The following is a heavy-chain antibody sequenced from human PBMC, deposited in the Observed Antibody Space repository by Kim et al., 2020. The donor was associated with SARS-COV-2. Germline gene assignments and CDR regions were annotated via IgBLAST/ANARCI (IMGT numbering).Heavy chain of an antibody. CDR1: GGSISSGDYY. J-gene: IGHJ4*02. CDR2: IYYSGST. CDR3: ASWGWARTGTKNRFDY. V-gene: IGHV4-30-4*01. Sequence: SETLSLTCTVSGGSISSGDYYWSWIRQPPGKGLEWIGYIYYSGSTYYNPSLKSRVTISVDTSKNQFSLKLSSVTAADTAVYYCASWGWARTGTKNRFDYWGQGTLVTVSS. D-gene: IGHD1-7*01.